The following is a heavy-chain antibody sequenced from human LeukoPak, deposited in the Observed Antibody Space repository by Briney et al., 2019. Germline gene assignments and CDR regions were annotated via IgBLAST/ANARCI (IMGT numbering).Heavy chain of an antibody. CDR1: GFTFSSYG. CDR3: AKDYLGYCSSTSCHDAFDI. J-gene: IGHJ3*02. V-gene: IGHV3-30*02. D-gene: IGHD2-2*01. CDR2: IRYDGSNK. Sequence: PGGSLRLSCAASGFTFSSYGMHWVRQAPGKGLEVVAFIRYDGSNKYYADSVKGRFAISRDNSKNTLYLQMNSLRAEDTAVYYCAKDYLGYCSSTSCHDAFDIWGQGTMVTVSS.